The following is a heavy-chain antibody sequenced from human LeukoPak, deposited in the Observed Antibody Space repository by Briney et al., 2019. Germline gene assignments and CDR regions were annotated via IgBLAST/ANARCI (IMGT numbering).Heavy chain of an antibody. Sequence: GGSLRLSCAASGFTFSSYGMNWVRQAPGKGLEWVSGISGDAGRTYYADSVNGRFTIYRDNSKNTLYLQMNSLGAEDTAVYYCAKRIQSAMAMGYWGQGTLVTVSS. V-gene: IGHV3-23*01. CDR2: ISGDAGRT. CDR3: AKRIQSAMAMGY. J-gene: IGHJ4*02. D-gene: IGHD5-18*01. CDR1: GFTFSSYG.